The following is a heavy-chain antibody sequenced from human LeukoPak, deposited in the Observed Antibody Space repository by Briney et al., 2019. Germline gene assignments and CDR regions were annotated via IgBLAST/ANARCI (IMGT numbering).Heavy chain of an antibody. CDR1: GYSISSGYY. V-gene: IGHV4-38-2*02. CDR3: ASASSGSYYDNWFDP. D-gene: IGHD1-26*01. J-gene: IGHJ5*02. CDR2: IYHSGST. Sequence: SETLSLTCTVSGYSISSGYYWGWIRQPPGKGLEWIGSIYHSGSTYYNPSLKSRVTISVDTSKNQFSLKLSSVTAADTAVYYCASASSGSYYDNWFDPWGQGTLVTVSS.